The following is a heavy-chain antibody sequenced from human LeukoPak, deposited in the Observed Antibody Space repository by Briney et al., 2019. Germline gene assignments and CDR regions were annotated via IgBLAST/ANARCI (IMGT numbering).Heavy chain of an antibody. Sequence: PSETLSLTCTVSGGSISSYYWSWIRQPPGKGLEWIGYIYYSESTNYNPSLKSRVTISVDTSKNQFSLKLSSVTAADTAVYYCAGSPRGAIALLGATLAFNIWGQGTMVTVSS. CDR3: AGSPRGAIALLGATLAFNI. D-gene: IGHD1-26*01. V-gene: IGHV4-59*01. CDR1: GGSISSYY. J-gene: IGHJ3*02. CDR2: IYYSEST.